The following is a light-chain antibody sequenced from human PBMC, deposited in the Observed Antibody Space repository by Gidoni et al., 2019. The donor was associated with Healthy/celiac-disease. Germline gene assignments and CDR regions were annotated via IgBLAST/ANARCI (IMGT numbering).Light chain of an antibody. CDR2: DAS. CDR3: QQRSNWPPFT. Sequence: ESVLTQSPATLSLSPGERATLSCSASQSVSSYLAWYQPKPGQAPRLLIYDASTRAPGIPARFSGSGSGTAFTLTISSLEPEDFAVYYCQQRSNWPPFTFGPGTKVDIK. CDR1: QSVSSY. V-gene: IGKV3-11*01. J-gene: IGKJ3*01.